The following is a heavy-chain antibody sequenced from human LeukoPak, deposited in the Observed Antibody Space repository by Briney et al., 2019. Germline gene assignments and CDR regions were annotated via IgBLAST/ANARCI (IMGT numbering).Heavy chain of an antibody. Sequence: SETLSLTCAVYGGSFSGYYWSWIRQPPGKGLEWIGYIYYSGSTNYNPSLKSRVTISVDTSKNQFSLKLSSVTAADTAVYYCARDGSGSYSTDWGQGTPVTVSS. CDR3: ARDGSGSYSTD. V-gene: IGHV4-59*01. D-gene: IGHD3-10*01. CDR2: IYYSGST. CDR1: GGSFSGYY. J-gene: IGHJ4*02.